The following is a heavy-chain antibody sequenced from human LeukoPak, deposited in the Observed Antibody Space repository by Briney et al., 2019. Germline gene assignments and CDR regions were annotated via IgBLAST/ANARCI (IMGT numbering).Heavy chain of an antibody. D-gene: IGHD5-24*01. Sequence: GGSLRLSCAASGFTLCSYWVSWVRQARGKGLEWVANIKQDGSEKYYVDSVKGRFTISRDNAKNSLYLQMNSLRAEDTAVYYCARDDGYSAFDYWGQGTLVTVSS. CDR3: ARDDGYSAFDY. CDR2: IKQDGSEK. V-gene: IGHV3-7*01. CDR1: GFTLCSYW. J-gene: IGHJ4*02.